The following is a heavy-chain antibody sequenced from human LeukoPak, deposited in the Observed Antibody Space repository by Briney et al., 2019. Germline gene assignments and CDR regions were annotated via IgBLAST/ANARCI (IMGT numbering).Heavy chain of an antibody. CDR1: GFTFSNAW. J-gene: IGHJ3*02. D-gene: IGHD3-10*01. CDR2: IGASGDNI. V-gene: IGHV3-23*01. Sequence: GGSLRLSCAASGFTFSNAWMSWVRQAPGKGLEYVSSIGASGDNIYYGGSVKGRFTISRDNSKNTLFLQMNSLRAEDTALYYCATQSPDYSIGPSYGSFNIWGQGTKVTVSS. CDR3: ATQSPDYSIGPSYGSFNI.